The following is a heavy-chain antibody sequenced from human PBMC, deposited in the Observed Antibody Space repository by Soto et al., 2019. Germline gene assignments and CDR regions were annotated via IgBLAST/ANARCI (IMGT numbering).Heavy chain of an antibody. CDR1: GYTFTSYY. Sequence: QVQLVQSAAEVKKPGASVKVSCKASGYTFTSYYMHWVRQAPGQGLEWMGIINPSGGSTTYAQKFQGRVTMTRHTSTSTVYMELSSLRSQDTAVYYCAIVYCSGGSCYSIDYWGQGTLVTVSS. J-gene: IGHJ4*02. CDR3: AIVYCSGGSCYSIDY. V-gene: IGHV1-46*03. CDR2: INPSGGST. D-gene: IGHD2-15*01.